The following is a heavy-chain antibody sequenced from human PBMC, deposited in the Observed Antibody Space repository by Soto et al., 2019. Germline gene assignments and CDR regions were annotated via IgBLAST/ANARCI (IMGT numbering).Heavy chain of an antibody. J-gene: IGHJ4*02. V-gene: IGHV3-30*18. CDR2: ISYDGSNK. Sequence: GGSLRLSCAASGFTFSSYGMHWVRQAPGKGLEWVAVISYDGSNKYYADSVKGRFTISRDNSKNTLYLQMNSLRAEDTAVYYCAKDFLDVTMVRGVCPDYWGQGTLVTVSS. CDR3: AKDFLDVTMVRGVCPDY. CDR1: GFTFSSYG. D-gene: IGHD3-10*01.